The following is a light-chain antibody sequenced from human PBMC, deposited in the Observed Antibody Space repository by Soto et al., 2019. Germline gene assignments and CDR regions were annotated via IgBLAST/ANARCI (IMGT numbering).Light chain of an antibody. CDR1: SGYSNYK. J-gene: IGLJ2*01. V-gene: IGLV9-49*01. CDR3: GADHGSGVGV. CDR2: VGTGGIVG. Sequence: QSVLTQPPSASASLGASVTLTCTLSSGYSNYKVDWYQQRPGKGPRFVMRVGTGGIVGSKGDGIPDRFSVLGSGLNRYLTIKNIQEEDESDYHCGADHGSGVGVFGGGTKLTVL.